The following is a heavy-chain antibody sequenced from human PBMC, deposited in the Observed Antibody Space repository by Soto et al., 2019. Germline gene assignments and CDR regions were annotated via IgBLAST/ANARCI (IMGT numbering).Heavy chain of an antibody. CDR1: GFTFSNYL. Sequence: GGSLRLSCAASGFTFSNYLMNWVRQAPGKGLEWVANINQDASAKYYVDSVKGRFTISRDTAKNSLYLQMNSLRAEDTAVYYCARDMSRIFGSSDCWGQGTLVTVSS. V-gene: IGHV3-7*01. CDR2: INQDASAK. J-gene: IGHJ4*02. CDR3: ARDMSRIFGSSDC. D-gene: IGHD3-3*01.